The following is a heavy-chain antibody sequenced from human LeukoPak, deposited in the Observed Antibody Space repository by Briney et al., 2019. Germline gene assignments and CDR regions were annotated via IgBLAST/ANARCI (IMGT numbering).Heavy chain of an antibody. D-gene: IGHD1-26*01. J-gene: IGHJ3*02. CDR2: INPSGGST. V-gene: IGHV1-46*01. Sequence: ASVKVSCKASGYTFTSYYMHGVRQAPGQGVDWMGIINPSGGSTSYAQKFQGRVTMTRDMSTSTVYRELSSLRSEDTAVYYCARDGLEPGRYYAFDIWGQGTMVTVSS. CDR3: ARDGLEPGRYYAFDI. CDR1: GYTFTSYY.